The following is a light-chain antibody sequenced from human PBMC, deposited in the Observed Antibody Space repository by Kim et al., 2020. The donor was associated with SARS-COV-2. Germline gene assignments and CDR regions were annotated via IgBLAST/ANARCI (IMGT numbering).Light chain of an antibody. CDR3: QAWDSGAVV. V-gene: IGLV3-1*01. CDR1: NLGNKY. Sequence: SYELTQPPSASVYPGQTASITCSGDNLGNKYISWYQKKSGQSPVVVIFQDDKRPSGIPERFSGSTSDNTATLTISGTQAMDEADYYCQAWDSGAVVFGGG. J-gene: IGLJ3*02. CDR2: QDD.